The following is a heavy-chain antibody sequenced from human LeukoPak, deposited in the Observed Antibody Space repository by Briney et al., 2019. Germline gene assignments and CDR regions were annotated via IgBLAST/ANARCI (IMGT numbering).Heavy chain of an antibody. CDR1: GFTFSSYA. Sequence: GGSLRLSCAASGFTFSSYAMSWVRQAPGKGLEWVSGISGSGGSTYYADSVKGRFTISRDNSKNTLYLQMNSLRAGDTAVYYCAKCSGGTCYSSLDYWGQGTLVTVSS. CDR3: AKCSGGTCYSSLDY. V-gene: IGHV3-23*01. J-gene: IGHJ4*02. D-gene: IGHD2-15*01. CDR2: ISGSGGST.